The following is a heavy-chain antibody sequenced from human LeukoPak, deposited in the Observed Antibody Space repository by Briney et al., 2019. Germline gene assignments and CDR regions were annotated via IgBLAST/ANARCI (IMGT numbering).Heavy chain of an antibody. CDR3: ARNRDNYNYYFDC. D-gene: IGHD1-20*01. V-gene: IGHV3-66*01. Sequence: GGSLRLPCAASGFTVSGKYMTWVRQAPGKGLEWVSILYSGGSTYYADSVKGRFTISRDNSKNTLYLQMNSLRTEDTAVYYCARNRDNYNYYFDCWGQGTLVTVSS. CDR1: GFTVSGKY. CDR2: LYSGGST. J-gene: IGHJ4*02.